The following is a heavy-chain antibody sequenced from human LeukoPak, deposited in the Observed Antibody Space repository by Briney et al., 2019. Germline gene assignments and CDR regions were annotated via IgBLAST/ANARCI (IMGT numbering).Heavy chain of an antibody. J-gene: IGHJ5*02. CDR1: GYTFTSYG. D-gene: IGHD5-18*01. CDR3: ARDSLSVDTAMVRWFDP. V-gene: IGHV1-18*01. CDR2: ISAYNGNT. Sequence: ASVKVSCKASGYTFTSYGISWVRQAPGPGLDWMGWISAYNGNTNYAQKLQGRVTMTTDTSTSTAYMELRSLRSDDTAVYYCARDSLSVDTAMVRWFDPWGQGTLVTVSS.